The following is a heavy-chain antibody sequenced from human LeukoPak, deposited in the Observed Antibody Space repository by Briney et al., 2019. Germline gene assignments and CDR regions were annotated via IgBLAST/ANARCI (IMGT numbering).Heavy chain of an antibody. CDR3: ATHTLSSDY. Sequence: SETLSLTCTVSGAAINSGNYYWDWIRQPAGKGLEWIVRIHTIGNTSSHPSLKSRTTISLDTSKDQVSLNLTSVPAAATAVYYCATHTLSSDYWGQGTLVTVSS. D-gene: IGHD2-15*01. CDR1: GAAINSGNYY. CDR2: IHTIGNT. V-gene: IGHV4-61*02. J-gene: IGHJ4*02.